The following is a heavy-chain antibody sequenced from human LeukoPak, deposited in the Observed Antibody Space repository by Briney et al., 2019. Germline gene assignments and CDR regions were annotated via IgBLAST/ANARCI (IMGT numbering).Heavy chain of an antibody. Sequence: GASVEVSCKASGYTFTSYGISWVRQAPGQGLEWMGWISAYNGNTNYAQKLQGRVTMTTDTPTSTAYMELRSLRSDDTAVYYCARGTKDYYDSSGPGSYFDLWGRGTLVTVSS. D-gene: IGHD3-22*01. CDR2: ISAYNGNT. CDR1: GYTFTSYG. CDR3: ARGTKDYYDSSGPGSYFDL. J-gene: IGHJ2*01. V-gene: IGHV1-18*01.